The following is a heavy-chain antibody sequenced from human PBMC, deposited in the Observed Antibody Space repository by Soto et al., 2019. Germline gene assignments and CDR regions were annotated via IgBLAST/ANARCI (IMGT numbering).Heavy chain of an antibody. CDR3: ARTKRVIVVVVAASNPGYYYMDV. CDR2: ISGSGGST. J-gene: IGHJ6*03. V-gene: IGHV3-23*01. CDR1: GFTFSSYA. D-gene: IGHD2-15*01. Sequence: GGSLRLSCAASGFTFSSYAMSWVHQAPGKGLEWVSAISGSGGSTYYADSVKGRFTISRDNSKNTLYLQMNSLRAEDTAVYYCARTKRVIVVVVAASNPGYYYMDVWGKGTTVTVSS.